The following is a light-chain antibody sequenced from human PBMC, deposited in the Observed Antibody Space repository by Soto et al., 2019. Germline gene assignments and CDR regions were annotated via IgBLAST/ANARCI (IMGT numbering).Light chain of an antibody. CDR1: SSDVGGYNY. CDR3: SSYTSSSALV. CDR2: GVD. J-gene: IGLJ1*01. Sequence: QSVLTQPASVSGSPGQSITISCTGTSSDVGGYNYVSWYQQHPGKAPKLMIHGVDNRPSGVSNRFSGSKSGNTASLTISGLQAEDEADYYCSSYTSSSALVFGPGTKVTVL. V-gene: IGLV2-14*01.